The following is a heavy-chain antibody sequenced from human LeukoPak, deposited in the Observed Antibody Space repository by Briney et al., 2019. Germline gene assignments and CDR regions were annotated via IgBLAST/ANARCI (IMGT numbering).Heavy chain of an antibody. J-gene: IGHJ4*02. CDR3: AGEAVGYRTFDY. CDR2: ISSSRSYI. D-gene: IGHD5-12*01. V-gene: IGHV3-21*01. Sequence: SGGSLRLSCAASIFTFSSYSMNWVRQAPGKGLEWVSSISSSRSYIYYADSVKGRFTISRDNAKNSLYLQIDSLRAEDTAVYYCAGEAVGYRTFDYWGQGTQVTVSS. CDR1: IFTFSSYS.